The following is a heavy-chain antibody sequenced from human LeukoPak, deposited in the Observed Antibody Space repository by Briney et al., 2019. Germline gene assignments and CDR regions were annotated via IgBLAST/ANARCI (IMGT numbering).Heavy chain of an antibody. CDR2: ISSSGSSV. J-gene: IGHJ6*02. CDR1: GFTFSDYY. D-gene: IGHD5-18*01. V-gene: IGHV3-11*01. Sequence: GGSLRLSCAASGFTFSDYYMSWIRQAPGQGLEWVSYISSSGSSVYYAHSVKGRFTISRDNAKNSLYLQMNSLRAEDTAVYYCARPLRGYSYGYYYYYGMVVWGQGTTVTVSS. CDR3: ARPLRGYSYGYYYYYGMVV.